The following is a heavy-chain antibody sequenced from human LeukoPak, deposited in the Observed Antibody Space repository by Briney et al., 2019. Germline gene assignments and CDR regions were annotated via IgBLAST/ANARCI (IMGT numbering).Heavy chain of an antibody. V-gene: IGHV1-8*01. Sequence: GASVKVSCKASGYTFTSYDINWVRQATGQGLEWMGWMNPNSGNTGYAQKFQGRVTMTRNTSISTAYMELSRLRSDDTAVYYCARAPYGELLLPYWGQGTLVTVSS. D-gene: IGHD3-10*01. CDR1: GYTFTSYD. CDR2: MNPNSGNT. CDR3: ARAPYGELLLPY. J-gene: IGHJ4*02.